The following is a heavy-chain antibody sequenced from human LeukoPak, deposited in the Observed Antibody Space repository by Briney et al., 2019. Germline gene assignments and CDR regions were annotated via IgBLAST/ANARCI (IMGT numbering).Heavy chain of an antibody. CDR1: GFTFGDYV. D-gene: IGHD2-8*01. Sequence: GGSLRLSCTASGFTFGDYVTSWFRQAPGKGLEWVGFIRSKAYGGTTEYAASVKGRFTISRDDSKSIAYLQMDSLKTEDTAVYYCTDGDYSGIDVWGQGTTVTVSS. V-gene: IGHV3-49*03. J-gene: IGHJ6*02. CDR3: TDGDYSGIDV. CDR2: IRSKAYGGTT.